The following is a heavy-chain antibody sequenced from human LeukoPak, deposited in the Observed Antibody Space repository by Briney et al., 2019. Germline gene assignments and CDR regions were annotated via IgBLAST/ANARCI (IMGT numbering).Heavy chain of an antibody. CDR1: GGSFSGYY. Sequence: PSETLSLTCAVYGGSFSGYYWSWIRQPPGKGLEWIGEINHSGNTNYNPSLKSRVTISVDTSKNQFSLKLSSVTAADTAVYYCAVQWLIVGATYWGQGTLVTVSS. V-gene: IGHV4-34*01. CDR2: INHSGNT. D-gene: IGHD1-26*01. CDR3: AVQWLIVGATY. J-gene: IGHJ4*02.